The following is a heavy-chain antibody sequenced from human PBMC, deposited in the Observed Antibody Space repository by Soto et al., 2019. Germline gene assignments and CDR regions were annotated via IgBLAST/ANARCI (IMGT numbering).Heavy chain of an antibody. CDR3: ARATMDRSALDH. D-gene: IGHD3-10*01. J-gene: IGHJ4*02. CDR1: GFTFSSFD. CDR2: IYYDGSNK. V-gene: IGHV3-33*01. Sequence: GGSLRLSCAASGFTFSSFDMHWVRQAPGKGLEWVAVIYYDGSNKYYADSVKGRFTISRDNSKNTLYLQMNSLRAEDTAVYYCARATMDRSALDHWGQGTLVTVSS.